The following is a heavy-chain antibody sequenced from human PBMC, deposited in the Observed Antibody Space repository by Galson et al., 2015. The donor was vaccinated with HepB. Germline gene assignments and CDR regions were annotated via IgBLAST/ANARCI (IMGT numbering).Heavy chain of an antibody. J-gene: IGHJ3*02. CDR1: GGTFSSYT. Sequence: QSGAEVKKPGSSVKVSCKASGGTFSSYTISWVRQAPGQGLEWMGRIIPILGIANYAQKFQGRVTITADKSTSTAYMELSSLRSEDTAVYYCARAPRIAVAGTGAFDIWGQGTMVTVSS. CDR2: IIPILGIA. V-gene: IGHV1-69*04. D-gene: IGHD6-19*01. CDR3: ARAPRIAVAGTGAFDI.